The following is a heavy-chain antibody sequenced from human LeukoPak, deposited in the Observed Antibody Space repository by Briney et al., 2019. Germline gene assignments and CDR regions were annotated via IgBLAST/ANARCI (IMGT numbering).Heavy chain of an antibody. CDR2: IYYSGST. CDR3: ARVPAGAARKGSPWFDP. J-gene: IGHJ5*02. CDR1: GGSISSGGYY. D-gene: IGHD6-6*01. Sequence: SETLSLTCTVSGGSISSGGYYWSWIRQHPGKGLEWIGYIYYSGSTYYNPSLKSRVTISVDTSKNQFSLKLSSVTAADTAVYYCARVPAGAARKGSPWFDPWGQGTLVTVSS. V-gene: IGHV4-31*03.